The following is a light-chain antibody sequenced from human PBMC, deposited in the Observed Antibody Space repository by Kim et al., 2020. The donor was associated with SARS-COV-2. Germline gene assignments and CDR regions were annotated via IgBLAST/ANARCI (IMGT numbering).Light chain of an antibody. Sequence: EIVLTQSPGTLSLSPGERATLSCRASQSVSSSYLAWYQQKPGQALRLLIYNASNRATGIPDRFSGSGSGTDFTLTISRVEPEDFAVYYCQQYGSSPRTFGQGTKVDIK. CDR1: QSVSSSY. V-gene: IGKV3-20*01. CDR3: QQYGSSPRT. J-gene: IGKJ1*01. CDR2: NAS.